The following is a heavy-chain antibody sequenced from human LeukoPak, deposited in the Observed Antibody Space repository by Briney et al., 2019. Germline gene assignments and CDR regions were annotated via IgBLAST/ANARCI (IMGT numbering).Heavy chain of an antibody. D-gene: IGHD1-20*01. J-gene: IGHJ4*02. CDR1: GFTFSSYG. V-gene: IGHV3-33*08. CDR2: IWYGGSNK. CDR3: ATHKPYYWDDPIAY. Sequence: TGGSLRLSCAASGFTFSSYGMHWVRQAPGKGLEWVAVIWYGGSNKYYADSVKGRFTISRDNSKNTLYLQMNSLRAEDTAVYYCATHKPYYWDDPIAYWGQGTLVTVSS.